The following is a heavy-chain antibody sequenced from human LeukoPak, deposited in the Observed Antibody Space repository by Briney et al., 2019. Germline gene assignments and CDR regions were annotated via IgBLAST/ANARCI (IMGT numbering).Heavy chain of an antibody. V-gene: IGHV3-66*01. Sequence: GGSLRLSCAASGFTVSSNYMSWVRQAPGKGLEWVSVIYSGGSTYYADSVKGRFTISRDNSKNTLYLQMNSLRAEDTAVYYCARANGSGWSSGPGDYWGQGTLVTVSS. D-gene: IGHD6-19*01. J-gene: IGHJ4*02. CDR3: ARANGSGWSSGPGDY. CDR1: GFTVSSNY. CDR2: IYSGGST.